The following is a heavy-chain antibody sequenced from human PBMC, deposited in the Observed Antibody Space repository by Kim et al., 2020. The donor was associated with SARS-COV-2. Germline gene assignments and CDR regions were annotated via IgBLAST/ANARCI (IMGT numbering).Heavy chain of an antibody. D-gene: IGHD6-13*01. J-gene: IGHJ5*02. CDR1: GFTFDDYA. Sequence: GGSLRLSCAASGFTFDDYAMHWVRQAPGKGLEWVSGISWNSGSIGYADSVKGRFTISRDNAKNSLYLQMNSLRAEDTALYYCAKDPGPSSSWGWGWFDPWGQGTLVTVSS. CDR3: AKDPGPSSSWGWGWFDP. CDR2: ISWNSGSI. V-gene: IGHV3-9*01.